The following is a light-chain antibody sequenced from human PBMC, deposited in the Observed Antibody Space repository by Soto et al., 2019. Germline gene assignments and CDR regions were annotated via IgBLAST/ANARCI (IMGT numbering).Light chain of an antibody. CDR3: QQYDNPPFT. Sequence: DIQMTQSPSSLSASIGDRVTITCQASQDMSKYLNWYQQKPGKAPKLLIYEASNLETGVPSVFSGGGSGTHFTLTISSLQPEDIATYFCQQYDNPPFTFGLGTKLDIK. CDR2: EAS. V-gene: IGKV1-33*01. CDR1: QDMSKY. J-gene: IGKJ2*01.